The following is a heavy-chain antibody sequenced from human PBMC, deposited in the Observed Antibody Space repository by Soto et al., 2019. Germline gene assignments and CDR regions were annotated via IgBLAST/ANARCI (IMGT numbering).Heavy chain of an antibody. CDR3: AREGGSIGGWFGRKFDS. CDR1: GFSFSTHA. J-gene: IGHJ4*02. D-gene: IGHD6-19*01. Sequence: PGGSLRLSCTASGFSFSTHAMSRVRQAPGKGLEWVSSISSGGTTTFYAASVEGRFTISRDKSKNTLYLQMNSLRADDTAVYYCAREGGSIGGWFGRKFDSWGQGTQVTVSS. V-gene: IGHV3-23*01. CDR2: ISSGGTTT.